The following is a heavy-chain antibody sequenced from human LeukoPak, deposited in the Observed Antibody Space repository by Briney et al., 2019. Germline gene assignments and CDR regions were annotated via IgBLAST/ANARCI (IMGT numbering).Heavy chain of an antibody. CDR3: ARDGTPVTTDY. Sequence: GGSLRLSCAASGFTFSSYSMNWVRQAPGKGLEWVSSISSSSSYIYYADSVKGRFTVSRDNAKNSLYLQMNSLRAEDTAVYYCARDGTPVTTDYWGQGTLVTVSS. CDR2: ISSSSSYI. D-gene: IGHD4-17*01. CDR1: GFTFSSYS. J-gene: IGHJ4*02. V-gene: IGHV3-21*01.